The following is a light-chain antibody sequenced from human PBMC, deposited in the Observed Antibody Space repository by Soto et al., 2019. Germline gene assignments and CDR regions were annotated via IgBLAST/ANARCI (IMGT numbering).Light chain of an antibody. CDR1: QSVSSW. CDR3: LCYITYPWT. Sequence: DIQMTQSPSTLSASVGDTVTITCRASQSVSSWLAWYQQKPGRAPQLLIYDASRLKTGVPSRFSGSGSGTEFSLTISSLQPEDFATYYCLCYITYPWTFGQGTKVDIK. CDR2: DAS. J-gene: IGKJ1*01. V-gene: IGKV1-5*01.